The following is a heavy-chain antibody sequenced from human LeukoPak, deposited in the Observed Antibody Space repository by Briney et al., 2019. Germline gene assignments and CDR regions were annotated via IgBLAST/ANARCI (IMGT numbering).Heavy chain of an antibody. CDR1: GYSISSGYY. V-gene: IGHV4-38-2*02. D-gene: IGHD4-17*01. CDR2: MLYSGTA. CDR3: ARAPTVTNHYYSWFDP. Sequence: TSETLSLTCTVSGYSISSGYYWGWIRQPPGKGLAWIGSMLYSGTAYYNPSLKSRVTISVDTSKNQFSLKLRSVTAADTAVYYCARAPTVTNHYYSWFDPWGQGTLVTVSS. J-gene: IGHJ5*02.